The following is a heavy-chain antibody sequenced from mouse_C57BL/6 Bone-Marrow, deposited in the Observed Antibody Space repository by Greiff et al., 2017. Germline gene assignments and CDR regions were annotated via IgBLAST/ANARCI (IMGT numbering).Heavy chain of an antibody. CDR1: GFTFSDFY. CDR3: ARDAAGYFDY. V-gene: IGHV7-1*01. J-gene: IGHJ2*01. CDR2: SRNKANDYTT. Sequence: EVKLVESGGGLVQSGRSLRLSCATSGFTFSDFYMEWVRQAPGKGLEWIAASRNKANDYTTEYSAYVKGLFIVYRYTSQTNLYLQINALRAEDTAIYYCARDAAGYFDYWGQGTTLTVSS.